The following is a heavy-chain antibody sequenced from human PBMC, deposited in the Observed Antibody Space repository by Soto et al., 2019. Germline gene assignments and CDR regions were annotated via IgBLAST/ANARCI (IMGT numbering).Heavy chain of an antibody. V-gene: IGHV1-69*01. CDR3: ARDLRENYYDSSGTDY. CDR1: GGTFSSYA. CDR2: IIPIFGTA. J-gene: IGHJ4*02. Sequence: QVQLVQSGAEVKKPGSSVKVSCQASGGTFSSYAISWVRQAPGQGLEWMGGIIPIFGTANWAQKFQGRVTITADESTSTAYMELSSLRSEDTAVYYCARDLRENYYDSSGTDYWGQGTLVTVSS. D-gene: IGHD3-22*01.